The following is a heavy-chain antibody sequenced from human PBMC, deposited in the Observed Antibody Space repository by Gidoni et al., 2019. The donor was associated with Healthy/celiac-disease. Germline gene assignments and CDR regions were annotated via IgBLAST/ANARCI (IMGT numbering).Heavy chain of an antibody. CDR3: TTGDFWSGYYT. D-gene: IGHD3-3*01. CDR1: GFTFGDYA. Sequence: EVQLVGSGGGLVKPGRSLRLSCTASGFTFGDYAMSWFRQAPGKGLEWVGFIRSKAYGGTTEYAASVKGRFTISRDDSKSIAYLQMNSLKTEDTAVYYCTTGDFWSGYYTWGQGTLVTVSS. J-gene: IGHJ5*02. V-gene: IGHV3-49*05. CDR2: IRSKAYGGTT.